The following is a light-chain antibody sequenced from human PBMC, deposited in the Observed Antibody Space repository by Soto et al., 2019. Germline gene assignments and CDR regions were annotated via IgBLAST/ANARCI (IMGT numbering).Light chain of an antibody. CDR2: GAS. V-gene: IGKV3-15*01. CDR1: QSVSNN. J-gene: IGKJ4*01. Sequence: EIVMTQSPATLSVSPGERATLSCRASQSVSNNLAWYQQKPGQAPRLLIFGASTRATGIPARFSGSGSGTEFTISFCILQSEDFAVYSCQQYNTWSPLAFGGGTKVETK. CDR3: QQYNTWSPLA.